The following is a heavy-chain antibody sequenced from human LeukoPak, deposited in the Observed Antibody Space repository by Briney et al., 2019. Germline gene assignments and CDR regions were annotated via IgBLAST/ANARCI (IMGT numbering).Heavy chain of an antibody. J-gene: IGHJ4*02. Sequence: PGGSLRLSCAASGFTFSSYGMHWVRQAPGRGLEWVAFIRYDGSNKYYADSVKGRFTISRDNSKNTLYPQMNSLRAEDTAVYYCAKDPEQWEPYFDYWGQGTLVTVSS. CDR2: IRYDGSNK. CDR1: GFTFSSYG. V-gene: IGHV3-30*02. CDR3: AKDPEQWEPYFDY. D-gene: IGHD6-19*01.